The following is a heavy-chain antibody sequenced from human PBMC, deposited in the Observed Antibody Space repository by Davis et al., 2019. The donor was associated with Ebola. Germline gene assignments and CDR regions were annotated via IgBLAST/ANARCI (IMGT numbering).Heavy chain of an antibody. CDR1: GGSFSGYY. Sequence: SETLSLTCAVYGGSFSGYYWSWIRQPPKKGLEWIGEINDSGSTNYNPSLKGRVTISADTSKNQFSLKLSSVTAADTAVYYCSRQERGYYYDSSGYYLDYWGQGTLVTVSS. J-gene: IGHJ4*02. D-gene: IGHD3-22*01. CDR3: SRQERGYYYDSSGYYLDY. CDR2: INDSGST. V-gene: IGHV4-34*01.